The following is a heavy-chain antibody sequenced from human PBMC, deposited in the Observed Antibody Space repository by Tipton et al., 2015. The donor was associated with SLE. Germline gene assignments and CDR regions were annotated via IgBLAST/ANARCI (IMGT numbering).Heavy chain of an antibody. Sequence: LRLSCTVSGGSISSSYWSWIRQPPGKGLEWIGYIYYSGFTNYNPSLKSRVTISVDTSNNQFSLKLTSATAADTAVYYCARDTHCGGRHCDSGSGEVFNSYGMDVWGQGTTVTVSS. CDR1: GGSISSSY. J-gene: IGHJ6*02. CDR2: IYYSGFT. CDR3: ARDTHCGGRHCDSGSGEVFNSYGMDV. V-gene: IGHV4-59*01. D-gene: IGHD2-21*01.